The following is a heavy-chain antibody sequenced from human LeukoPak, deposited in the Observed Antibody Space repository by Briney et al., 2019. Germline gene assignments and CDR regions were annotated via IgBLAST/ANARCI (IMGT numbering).Heavy chain of an antibody. V-gene: IGHV3-48*03. CDR2: ISNSGTTV. CDR3: ARDLVSGAYTFDV. J-gene: IGHJ3*01. CDR1: GCTFSSFG. D-gene: IGHD3-16*01. Sequence: GGSLTLSCAASGCTFSSFGLNWVRQAPGKGLEWISYISNSGTTVYYADSVRGRFTFSRDNAKNSLYLQMNSLRAEDTAVYYCARDLVSGAYTFDVWGQGTRVTVS.